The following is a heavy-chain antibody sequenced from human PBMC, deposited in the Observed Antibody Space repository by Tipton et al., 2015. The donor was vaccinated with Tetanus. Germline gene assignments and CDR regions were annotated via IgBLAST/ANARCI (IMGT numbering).Heavy chain of an antibody. V-gene: IGHV4-39*07. CDR2: ISYSGST. D-gene: IGHD3-3*01. J-gene: IGHJ1*01. CDR1: GATVSRSNYH. CDR3: ARTSGYLYSSY. Sequence: TLSLTCTVSGATVSRSNYHWGWIRQPPGKGLEWIGSISYSGSTYYNPSLKSRVAVSVDTSKNQLSLKLSSVTSADTAVYYCARTSGYLYSSYWGQGTLVTVSS.